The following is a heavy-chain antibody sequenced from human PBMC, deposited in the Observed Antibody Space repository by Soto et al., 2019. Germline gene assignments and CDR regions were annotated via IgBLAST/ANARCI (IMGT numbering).Heavy chain of an antibody. D-gene: IGHD3-22*01. CDR1: GGTFSSYA. Sequence: SVKVSCKASGGTFSSYAMSWVRQAPGQGLEWMGGIIPIFGTANYAQKFQGRVTITADKSTSTAYMELSSLRSEDTAVYYCARDLDYGSKAFDIRGQGKTVAASS. V-gene: IGHV1-69*06. J-gene: IGHJ3*02. CDR3: ARDLDYGSKAFDI. CDR2: IIPIFGTA.